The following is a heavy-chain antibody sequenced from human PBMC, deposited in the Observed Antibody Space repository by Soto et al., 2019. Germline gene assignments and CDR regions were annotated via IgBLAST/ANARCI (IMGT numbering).Heavy chain of an antibody. CDR2: ISTYYGNT. Sequence: VASVKVSCKASGYTFASYGISWVRQAPGQGPEWVGWISTYYGNTRYAQKFQARVTLTADTSTRTAHMELRGLRSDDTAVYYCARVVEYQLVNNWFDPWGPGTLVTVSS. J-gene: IGHJ5*02. D-gene: IGHD1-1*01. CDR3: ARVVEYQLVNNWFDP. V-gene: IGHV1-18*04. CDR1: GYTFASYG.